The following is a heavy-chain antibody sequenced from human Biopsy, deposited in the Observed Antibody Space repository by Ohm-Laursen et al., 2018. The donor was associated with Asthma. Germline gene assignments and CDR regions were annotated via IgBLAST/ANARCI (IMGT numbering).Heavy chain of an antibody. D-gene: IGHD3-3*01. Sequence: GTLSLTCSVSGGSISSYYRSWIRQPPGKGLEWIGYIYFSGSTNYNPSLKSRVTISVGTSKNQFSLKLRSVTAADTAVYYCARDVSFGRFLEWSSGMDVWGQGTTVTVSS. CDR2: IYFSGST. CDR3: ARDVSFGRFLEWSSGMDV. CDR1: GGSISSYY. J-gene: IGHJ6*02. V-gene: IGHV4-59*01.